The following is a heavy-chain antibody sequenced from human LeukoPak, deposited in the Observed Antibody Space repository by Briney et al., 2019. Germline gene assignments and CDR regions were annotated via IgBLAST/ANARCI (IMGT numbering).Heavy chain of an antibody. CDR1: GFNASTHY. J-gene: IGHJ3*02. Sequence: GGSLRLSCAAAGFNASTHYMSWVRQAPGKGLEWVSVIYAGDKTHYADSVRGRFTISGDNSENTLSLQMNSLRAEDTAVYYCARGGWYYYGSGSPDAFDIWGQGTMVTVSS. CDR3: ARGGWYYYGSGSPDAFDI. CDR2: IYAGDKT. V-gene: IGHV3-53*01. D-gene: IGHD3-10*01.